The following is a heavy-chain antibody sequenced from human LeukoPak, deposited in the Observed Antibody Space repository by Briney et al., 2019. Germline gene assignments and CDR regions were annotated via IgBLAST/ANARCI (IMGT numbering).Heavy chain of an antibody. J-gene: IGHJ4*02. D-gene: IGHD3-3*01. CDR3: AGGMYYVFGGALYFFNY. CDR1: GGSISSSSYY. V-gene: IGHV4-39*01. CDR2: IYYSGST. Sequence: PSETLSLTCTVSGGSISSSSYYWGWIRQPPGKGLEWIGSIYYSGSTYYNPSLKSRVTISVDTSKNQFSLKLSSVTAADTAVYYWAGGMYYVFGGALYFFNYGAREPRVPLSS.